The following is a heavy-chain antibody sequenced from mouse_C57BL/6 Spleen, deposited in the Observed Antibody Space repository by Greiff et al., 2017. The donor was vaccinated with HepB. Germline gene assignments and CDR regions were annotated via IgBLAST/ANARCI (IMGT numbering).Heavy chain of an antibody. J-gene: IGHJ3*01. Sequence: QVHVKQSGAELVKPGASVKLSCKASGYTFTSYWMQWVKQRPGQGLEWIGEIDPSDSYTNYNQKFKGKATLTVDTSSSTPYMQLSSLTSEDSAVYYCARRRNDYEFAYWGQGTLVTVSA. CDR3: ARRRNDYEFAY. CDR2: IDPSDSYT. D-gene: IGHD2-4*01. V-gene: IGHV1-50*01. CDR1: GYTFTSYW.